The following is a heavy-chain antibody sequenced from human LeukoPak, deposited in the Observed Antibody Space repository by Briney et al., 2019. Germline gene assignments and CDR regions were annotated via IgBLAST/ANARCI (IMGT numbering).Heavy chain of an antibody. CDR1: GFTFSSYG. D-gene: IGHD2-15*01. CDR2: INNSGGNT. J-gene: IGHJ3*02. V-gene: IGHV3-23*01. CDR3: AKVVVNPLDAFDI. Sequence: GGSLRLSCVASGFTFSSYGMNWVRQAPGKGLEWVSTINNSGGNTYYVDSVKGRFIISRDNSKNTLYLQMNSLRAEDTAVYYCAKVVVNPLDAFDIWGQGTMATVSS.